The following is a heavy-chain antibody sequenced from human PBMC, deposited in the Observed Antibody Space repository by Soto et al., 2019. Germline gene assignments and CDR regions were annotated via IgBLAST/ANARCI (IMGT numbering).Heavy chain of an antibody. CDR3: ARTVREKWLAYX. V-gene: IGHV5-51*01. CDR1: GYSFTTYW. D-gene: IGHD6-19*01. Sequence: PGESLKISCKGSGYSFTTYWIGWVRQMPGKGLEWMVIIYPTDSDTRYSTSFQGKATISADKSISNAYLQWSSLKASDTAMYYCARTVREKWLAYXWGRGTLVTVSX. CDR2: IYPTDSDT. J-gene: IGHJ4*02.